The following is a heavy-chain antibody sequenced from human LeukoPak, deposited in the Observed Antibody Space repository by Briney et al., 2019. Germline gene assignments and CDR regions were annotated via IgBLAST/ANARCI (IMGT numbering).Heavy chain of an antibody. CDR2: MYSGGST. CDR3: ARDLRDSSSWYDYYYGMDV. J-gene: IGHJ6*02. CDR1: GFTVSSNY. V-gene: IGHV3-66*01. Sequence: GGSLRLSCAASGFTVSSNYMSWVRQAAGKGLEWVSVMYSGGSTYYADSVKGRFTISRDNSKNTLYLQMNSLRAEDTAVYYCARDLRDSSSWYDYYYGMDVWGQGTTVTVSS. D-gene: IGHD6-13*01.